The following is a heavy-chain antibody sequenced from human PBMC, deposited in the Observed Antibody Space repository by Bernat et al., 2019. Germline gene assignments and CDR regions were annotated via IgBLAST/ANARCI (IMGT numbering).Heavy chain of an antibody. CDR2: IWYDGSNK. J-gene: IGHJ6*02. CDR1: GFTFSSYG. CDR3: ARVPSPYYYDSSGYAKRYYYYGMDV. V-gene: IGHV3-33*01. Sequence: VQLLESGGGLVQPGGSLRLSCAASGFTFSSYGMHWVRQAPGKGLEWVAVIWYDGSNKYYADSVKGRFTISRDNSKNTLYLQMNSLRAEDTVVYYCARVPSPYYYDSSGYAKRYYYYGMDVWGQGTTVTVSS. D-gene: IGHD3-22*01.